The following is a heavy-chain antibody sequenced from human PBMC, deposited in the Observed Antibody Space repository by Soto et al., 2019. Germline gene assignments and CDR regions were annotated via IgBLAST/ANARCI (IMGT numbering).Heavy chain of an antibody. CDR2: INPSTLVT. Sequence: QVQLVQSGAEVKKPGASVKVSCTASGYTLTHYYMHWVRQAPAQGPEWVGVINPSTLVTSYAQKCQGRVTMTRDTSTSTVYMELTSLISEDTAVYYWARNGQTYDYYCFVNWCQGTLVSVSS. V-gene: IGHV1-46*01. CDR3: ARNGQTYDYYCFVN. J-gene: IGHJ4*02. D-gene: IGHD5-12*01. CDR1: GYTLTHYY.